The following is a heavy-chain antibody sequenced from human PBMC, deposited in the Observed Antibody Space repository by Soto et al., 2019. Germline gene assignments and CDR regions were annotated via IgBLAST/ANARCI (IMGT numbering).Heavy chain of an antibody. CDR1: GFMFSDHY. CDR3: AKVRSSSWGLDAFDI. V-gene: IGHV3-72*01. CDR2: IRNKANSYTT. D-gene: IGHD6-13*01. J-gene: IGHJ3*02. Sequence: EVQLVESGGDLVQPGGSLRLSCAASGFMFSDHYMDWVRQAPGKGLEWVGRIRNKANSYTTEYAASVKDRFAISRDDSENSLYLQMNSLKTEDTAVYYCAKVRSSSWGLDAFDIWGQGTMVTVSS.